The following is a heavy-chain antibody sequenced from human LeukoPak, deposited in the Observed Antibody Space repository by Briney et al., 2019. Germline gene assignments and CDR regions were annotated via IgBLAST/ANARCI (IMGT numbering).Heavy chain of an antibody. Sequence: SETLSLTCTVSGDSISSYYWSWIRQPPGKGLEWLGYIYNNEDISYNPSLKSRVTTSLDTSKNQFSLKLRSVTAADTAVYYCASSMYMGSFDYWGQGTLVTVSS. V-gene: IGHV4-59*01. D-gene: IGHD3-10*01. CDR1: GDSISSYY. CDR2: IYNNEDI. CDR3: ASSMYMGSFDY. J-gene: IGHJ4*02.